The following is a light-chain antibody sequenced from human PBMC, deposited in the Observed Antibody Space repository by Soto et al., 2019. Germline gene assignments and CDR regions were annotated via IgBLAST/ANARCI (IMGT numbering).Light chain of an antibody. CDR1: QSVSSRS. J-gene: IGKJ1*01. V-gene: IGKV3-20*01. Sequence: EIVLTQSPGTLSLSPGERATLSCRASQSVSSRSLAWYQQKAGQAPRLLIYDASSRATGIPDRFSGSGSGTDFTLTISRLEPEDFAVYHCQQYGRSPRTFGQGTKVEIK. CDR3: QQYGRSPRT. CDR2: DAS.